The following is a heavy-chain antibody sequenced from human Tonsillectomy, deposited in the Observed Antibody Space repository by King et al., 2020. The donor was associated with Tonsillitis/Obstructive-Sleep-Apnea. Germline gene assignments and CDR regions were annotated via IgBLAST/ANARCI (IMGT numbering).Heavy chain of an antibody. CDR2: ISDSGGST. CDR1: GFTFTTYA. D-gene: IGHD3-22*01. CDR3: AKDHRIGYLGEFDY. V-gene: IGHV3-23*04. Sequence: VQLVESGGGLVQPGGSLRLSCAASGFTFTTYAMSWVRQAPGKGLEWVSGISDSGGSTYYADSVKGRFTISRDNSKNTLYLQMNSLRAEDTAVYYCAKDHRIGYLGEFDYWGQGTLVTVSS. J-gene: IGHJ4*02.